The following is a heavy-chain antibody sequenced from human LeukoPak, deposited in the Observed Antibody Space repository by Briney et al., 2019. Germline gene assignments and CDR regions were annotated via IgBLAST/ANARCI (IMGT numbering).Heavy chain of an antibody. CDR1: GGTFSSYP. J-gene: IGHJ4*02. D-gene: IGHD3-22*01. CDR3: ARDSHYYESSGYYPEDY. V-gene: IGHV1-18*01. Sequence: ASVKVSCKASGGTFSSYPIRWVRQAPGQGLEWMGCISAYNGNTNYAQKLQGRVTMTTDTSTSTAYMELRSLRSDDTAVYYCARDSHYYESSGYYPEDYWGQGTLVTVSS. CDR2: ISAYNGNT.